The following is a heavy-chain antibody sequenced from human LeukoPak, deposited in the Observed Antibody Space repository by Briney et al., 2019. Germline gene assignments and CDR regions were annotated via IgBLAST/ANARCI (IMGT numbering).Heavy chain of an antibody. CDR1: GGSISSYY. CDR3: AREGGYDQIDY. J-gene: IGHJ4*02. D-gene: IGHD5-12*01. V-gene: IGHV4-59*01. CDR2: IYYRGST. Sequence: SETLSLTCTVSGGSISSYYWSWIRQPPGKGLEWIGYIYYRGSTNYNPSLKSRVTISVDTSKNQFSLKLSSVTAADTAVYYCAREGGYDQIDYWGQGTLVTVSS.